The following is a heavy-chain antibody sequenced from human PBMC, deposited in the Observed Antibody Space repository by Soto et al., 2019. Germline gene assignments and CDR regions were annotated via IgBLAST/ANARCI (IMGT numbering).Heavy chain of an antibody. Sequence: GASVKVSCKASGYIFTTYGISWVRQAPGQGLEWMGWMSPNSGNTGYAQKFQGRVTMTRNTSISTAYMELSSLRSEDTAVYYCARNTGATINWFDPWGQGTQVTVSS. CDR2: MSPNSGNT. D-gene: IGHD1-26*01. V-gene: IGHV1-8*02. CDR3: ARNTGATINWFDP. CDR1: GYIFTTYG. J-gene: IGHJ5*02.